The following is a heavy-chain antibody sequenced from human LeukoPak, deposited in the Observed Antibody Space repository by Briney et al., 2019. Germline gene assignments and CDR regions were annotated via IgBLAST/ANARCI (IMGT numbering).Heavy chain of an antibody. CDR3: AKSGGEYYDYVWGSYRLVYFDY. CDR1: GFTFSSYG. Sequence: GGTLRLSCAASGFTFSSYGMSWVRQAPGKGLEWVSAISGSGGSTYYADSVKGRFTISRDNSKNTLYLQMNSLRAEDTAVYYCAKSGGEYYDYVWGSYRLVYFDYWGQGTLVTVSS. J-gene: IGHJ4*02. D-gene: IGHD3-16*02. CDR2: ISGSGGST. V-gene: IGHV3-23*01.